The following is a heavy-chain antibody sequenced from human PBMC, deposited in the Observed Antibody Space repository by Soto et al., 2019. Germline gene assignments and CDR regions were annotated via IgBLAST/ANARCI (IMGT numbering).Heavy chain of an antibody. CDR2: INPDSDNT. J-gene: IGHJ6*02. CDR3: ARGRRYCTTTSCYPPALFPYGMDV. D-gene: IGHD2-2*01. V-gene: IGHV1-8*01. Sequence: SVKVSCKTSGYTFTNYDINWVRQAAGQGLEWMGWINPDSDNTGYAQKFQGRVTMTRDTSISTAYMELNSLRSEDTAVYYCARGRRYCTTTSCYPPALFPYGMDVWGQGTTVTVSS. CDR1: GYTFTNYD.